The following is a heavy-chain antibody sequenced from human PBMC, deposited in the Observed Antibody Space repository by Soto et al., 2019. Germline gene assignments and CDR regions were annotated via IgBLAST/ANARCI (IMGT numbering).Heavy chain of an antibody. CDR1: GFTFNTYG. CDR3: ARPLVAPVAGPYYYGMDV. CDR2: IWYDGNTK. J-gene: IGHJ6*02. V-gene: IGHV3-33*01. D-gene: IGHD6-19*01. Sequence: GGSLRLSCAASGFTFNTYGFNWVRQAPGRGLGWVAVIWYDGNTKYYADSVKGRFTISRDNLKNTLYLQMNSLTAEDTAVYYCARPLVAPVAGPYYYGMDVWGQGTTVTVSS.